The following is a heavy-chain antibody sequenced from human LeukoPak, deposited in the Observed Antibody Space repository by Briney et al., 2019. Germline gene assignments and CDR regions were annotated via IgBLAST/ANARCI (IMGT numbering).Heavy chain of an antibody. Sequence: SETLSLTCAVYGGSFSGYYWSWIRQPPGKGLEWIGEINHSGSTNYNPSLKSRVTISVDTSKNQFSLKLSSVTAADTAVYYCARVPQFYGYDSSGYYYYFDYWGQGTLVTVSS. CDR2: INHSGST. CDR1: GGSFSGYY. CDR3: ARVPQFYGYDSSGYYYYFDY. V-gene: IGHV4-34*01. D-gene: IGHD3-22*01. J-gene: IGHJ4*02.